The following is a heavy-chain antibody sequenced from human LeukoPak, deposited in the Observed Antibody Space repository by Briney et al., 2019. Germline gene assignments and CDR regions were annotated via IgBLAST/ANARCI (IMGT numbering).Heavy chain of an antibody. D-gene: IGHD3-10*01. V-gene: IGHV4-59*01. Sequence: SETLSLTCTVSGGSISGFYWSWIRQPPGKGLEWIGYIYYTGSTNYNPSLKSRVTISVDTSKNQFSLKLSSVTAADTAVYYCARDAAMVRGVSDYWGLGTLVTVSS. CDR1: GGSISGFY. CDR2: IYYTGST. CDR3: ARDAAMVRGVSDY. J-gene: IGHJ4*02.